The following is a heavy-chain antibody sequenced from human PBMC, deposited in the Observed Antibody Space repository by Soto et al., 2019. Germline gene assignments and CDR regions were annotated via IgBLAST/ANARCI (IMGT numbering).Heavy chain of an antibody. CDR3: ARAYSGYDQSGLY. J-gene: IGHJ4*02. V-gene: IGHV1-69*02. D-gene: IGHD5-12*01. CDR2: IIPILGIA. Sequence: SVKVSCKASGGTFSSYTISWVRQAPGQGLEWMGRIIPILGIANYAQKFQGRVTITADKSTSTAYMELSSLRSEDTAVYYCARAYSGYDQSGLYWGQGTLVTVSS. CDR1: GGTFSSYT.